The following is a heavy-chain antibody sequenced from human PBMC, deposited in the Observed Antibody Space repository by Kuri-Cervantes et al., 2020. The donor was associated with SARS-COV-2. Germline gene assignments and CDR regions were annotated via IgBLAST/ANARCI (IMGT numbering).Heavy chain of an antibody. D-gene: IGHD2/OR15-2a*01. CDR3: AKYYHTGYDPATHNWFDS. J-gene: IGHJ5*01. V-gene: IGHV1-3*01. CDR2: INGGSGNT. CDR1: GYTFTSYA. Sequence: ASVKVSCKASGYTFTSYAMHWVRQAPGQGLEWMGWINGGSGNTKFSPRFQGRVTITRDTSASTAYMELSRLTSEDTAFYYCAKYYHTGYDPATHNWFDSWGQGTLVTVSS.